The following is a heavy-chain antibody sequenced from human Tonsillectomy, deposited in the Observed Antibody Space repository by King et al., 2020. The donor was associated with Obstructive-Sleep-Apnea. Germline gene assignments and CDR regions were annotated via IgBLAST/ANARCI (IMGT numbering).Heavy chain of an antibody. CDR3: ARVTWRLYYYGMDV. CDR1: GDSISSTNW. J-gene: IGHJ6*02. D-gene: IGHD6-25*01. Sequence: VQLQESGPGLVKPSGTLSLTCAVPGDSISSTNWWSWVRQPPGKGLRWIGEIHNSGSTNYNPSLKSRVTISVDKSKNPFSLKLTSVTAADTAVYYCARVTWRLYYYGMDVWGQGTTVTVSS. V-gene: IGHV4-4*02. CDR2: IHNSGST.